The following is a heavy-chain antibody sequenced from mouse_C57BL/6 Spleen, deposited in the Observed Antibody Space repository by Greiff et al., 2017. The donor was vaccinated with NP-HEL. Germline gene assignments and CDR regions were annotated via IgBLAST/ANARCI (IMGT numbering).Heavy chain of an antibody. CDR1: GFTFSDYG. Sequence: VQLVESGGGLVKPGGSLKLSCAASGFTFSDYGMHWVRQAPEKGLEWVAYISSGSSTIYYADTVKGRFTISRDNAKNTLFLQMTSLRSEDTAMYYCARGLLLRYYAMDYWGQGTSVTVSS. CDR3: ARGLLLRYYAMDY. V-gene: IGHV5-17*01. D-gene: IGHD1-1*01. J-gene: IGHJ4*01. CDR2: ISSGSSTI.